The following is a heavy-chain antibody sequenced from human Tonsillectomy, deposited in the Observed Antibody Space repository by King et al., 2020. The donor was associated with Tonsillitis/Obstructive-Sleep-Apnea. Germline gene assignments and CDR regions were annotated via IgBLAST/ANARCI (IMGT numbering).Heavy chain of an antibody. Sequence: VQLVESGGGLVQPGGSLRLSCAASGFTFSSSSMNWGRQAAGKGLEWVSYISSSNNTVYYADSVKGRFTSSRDNAKNSLYLQMHSLRDEETAVYYCARLRYCSRASCYEGFDYWGQGTLVTVSS. D-gene: IGHD2-2*01. CDR1: GFTFSSSS. CDR3: ARLRYCSRASCYEGFDY. J-gene: IGHJ4*02. V-gene: IGHV3-48*02. CDR2: ISSSNNTV.